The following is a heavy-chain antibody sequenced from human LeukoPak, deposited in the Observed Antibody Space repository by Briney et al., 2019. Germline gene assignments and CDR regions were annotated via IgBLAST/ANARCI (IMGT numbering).Heavy chain of an antibody. D-gene: IGHD3-10*01. J-gene: IGHJ5*02. V-gene: IGHV4-4*02. CDR1: GGSISTNNW. CDR2: IYHSGST. CDR3: ATRGAGSSLIGFAP. Sequence: PSGTLSLTCAVSGGSISTNNWWSWVRQPPGKGLEWIGEIYHSGSTNYNPSLKSRVTMSIDKSKNQFSLRLSSVTAADTAVYHCATRGAGSSLIGFAPWGQGILVTVSS.